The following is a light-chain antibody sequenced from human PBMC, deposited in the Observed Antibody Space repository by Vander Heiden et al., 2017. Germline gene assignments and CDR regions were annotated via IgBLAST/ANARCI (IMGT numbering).Light chain of an antibody. CDR3: QQDSRSQT. V-gene: IGKV3-20*01. CDR1: QSSTY. J-gene: IGKJ2*01. Sequence: IVLPQSPRTLSLSPGDRATLSCRASQSSTYLAWYQQKPGQAPRLLIYDVSRRVTGTPDRFSASGSGTDFSLTISRLEPEDFAVYYCQQDSRSQTFGQGTKLEIK. CDR2: DVS.